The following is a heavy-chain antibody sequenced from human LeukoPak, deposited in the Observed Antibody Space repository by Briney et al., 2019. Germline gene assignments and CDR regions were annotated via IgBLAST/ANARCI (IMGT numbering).Heavy chain of an antibody. CDR3: AKGGHVDY. J-gene: IGHJ4*02. D-gene: IGHD1-26*01. CDR1: GFTLSTYW. V-gene: IGHV3-7*01. CDR2: IKANGRET. Sequence: PGGSLRLSCAASGFTLSTYWMTWVRQAPGKGLEWVANIKANGRETYYVDSVKGRFTISRDNAQKSLYLQLDSLRVEDTAIYYCAKGGHVDYCGQGSLVTVSS.